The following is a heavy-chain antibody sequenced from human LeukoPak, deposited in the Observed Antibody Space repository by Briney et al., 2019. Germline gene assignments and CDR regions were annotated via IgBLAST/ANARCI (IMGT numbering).Heavy chain of an antibody. CDR3: ARGRGSSWYVPLDY. J-gene: IGHJ4*02. V-gene: IGHV4-4*07. CDR1: GGSISSYY. D-gene: IGHD6-13*01. Sequence: ASETLSLTCTVSGGSISSYYWSWTRQPAGKGLEWIGRIYTGGSTNYNPSLKSRVTMSVDTSKNQFSLKLSSVTAADTAVYYCARGRGSSWYVPLDYWGQGTLVTVSS. CDR2: IYTGGST.